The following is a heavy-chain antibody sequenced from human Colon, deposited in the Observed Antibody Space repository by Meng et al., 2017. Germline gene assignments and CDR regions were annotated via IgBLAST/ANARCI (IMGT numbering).Heavy chain of an antibody. Sequence: GGSLRLSCAASGFTFSSYAMSWVRQAPGKGLEWVSAISGSGGSTYYADSVKGRFTISRDNSKNTLYLQMNSLRAEDTAVYYCAKSVVVVVAVVDNAFDIWAQGTLAT. CDR1: GFTFSSYA. D-gene: IGHD2-15*01. CDR3: AKSVVVVVAVVDNAFDI. J-gene: IGHJ3*02. V-gene: IGHV3-23*01. CDR2: ISGSGGST.